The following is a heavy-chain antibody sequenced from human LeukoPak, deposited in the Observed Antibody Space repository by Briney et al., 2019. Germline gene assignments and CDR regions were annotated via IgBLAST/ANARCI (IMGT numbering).Heavy chain of an antibody. V-gene: IGHV4-4*07. CDR2: IQTSGNA. CDR1: GGXLSSYY. J-gene: IGHJ2*01. D-gene: IGHD4-17*01. Sequence: PSETLSLTCTVSGGXLSSYYWIWIRQPAGKGLEWIGRIQTSGNADYNPSLKSRVTMSVDTSKNQFSLRLRSVTAADTAVYYCARDPGDYNHDWYFDLWGRGTLVTVSS. CDR3: ARDPGDYNHDWYFDL.